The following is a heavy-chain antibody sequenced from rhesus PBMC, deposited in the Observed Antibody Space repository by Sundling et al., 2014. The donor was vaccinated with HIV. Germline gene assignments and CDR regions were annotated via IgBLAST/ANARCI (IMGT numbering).Heavy chain of an antibody. D-gene: IGHD4-11*01. V-gene: IGHV4-80*01. CDR3: ASPYNNRYYGLDS. CDR2: INGNSGST. CDR1: GASMSSYW. J-gene: IGHJ6*01. Sequence: QVQLQESGPGLVKPSETLSLTCTVSGASMSSYWWSWIRQPPGNGLEWIGEINGNSGSTNYNPSLKSRVTISKDTSKNQFSLKLSSVTAADTAVYYCASPYNNRYYGLDSWGQGVVVTVSS.